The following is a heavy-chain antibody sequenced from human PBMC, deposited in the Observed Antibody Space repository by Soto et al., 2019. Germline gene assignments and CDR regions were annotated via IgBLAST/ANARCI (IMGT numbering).Heavy chain of an antibody. J-gene: IGHJ4*02. V-gene: IGHV2-5*02. CDR3: ARLLRGAFAFCFDS. CDR1: GFSATSSGVG. Sequence: QITLKESGPPLVKPTQTLTLTCAFSGFSATSSGVGVSWLRQPPGKALEWLAVIYWDDADLYRTSLKTRLTIIKDTSKHQVVLRRADVGPVDRGTYYCARLLRGAFAFCFDSWGQGTLVSVTS. CDR2: IYWDDAD. D-gene: IGHD3-10*01.